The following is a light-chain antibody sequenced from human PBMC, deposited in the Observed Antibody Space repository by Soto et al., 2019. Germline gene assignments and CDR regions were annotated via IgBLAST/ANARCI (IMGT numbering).Light chain of an antibody. CDR2: DAS. Sequence: DIQMTQSPSTLSASVGDRVTITCRASQNIGNWLAWYQQKPGKTPDLLIYDASSLESGVPLRFSGSGSGTEFTLTISRLQTDDSATYYCQQYNDDPWTFGQGTKVEIK. J-gene: IGKJ1*01. CDR3: QQYNDDPWT. V-gene: IGKV1-5*01. CDR1: QNIGNW.